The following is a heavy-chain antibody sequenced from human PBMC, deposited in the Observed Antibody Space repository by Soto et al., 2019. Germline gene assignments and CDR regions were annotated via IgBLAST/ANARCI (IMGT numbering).Heavy chain of an antibody. CDR3: ARGLITVSQYSGGWYYFDS. CDR2: INHSGSA. J-gene: IGHJ4*02. Sequence: SETLSLTCDVYGVSFSGYIWTWIRQTPGKGLQWIGQINHSGSANYNPSLKSRVTISVHTSNSQFSLELSSVTAADTAVYYCARGLITVSQYSGGWYYFDSWGQGTQVTVSS. CDR1: GVSFSGYI. D-gene: IGHD3-22*01. V-gene: IGHV4-34*01.